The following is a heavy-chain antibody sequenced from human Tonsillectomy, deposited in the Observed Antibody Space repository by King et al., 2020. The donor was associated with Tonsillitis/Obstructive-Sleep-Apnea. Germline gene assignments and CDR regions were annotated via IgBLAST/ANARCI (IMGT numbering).Heavy chain of an antibody. CDR1: GFTFSSYT. Sequence: VQLVESGGDVVQPGRSLRLSCAASGFTFSSYTMHWVRQAPGKGLEWVALISYDGSNKYYADSVKGRFTISRDNSKNTLYLQMNSLRPEDTAVYYCASREGYFDLWGRGTLVTVSS. CDR2: ISYDGSNK. CDR3: ASREGYFDL. D-gene: IGHD1-26*01. V-gene: IGHV3-30*04. J-gene: IGHJ2*01.